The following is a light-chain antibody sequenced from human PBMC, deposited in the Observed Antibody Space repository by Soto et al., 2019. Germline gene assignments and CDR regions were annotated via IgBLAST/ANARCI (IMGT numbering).Light chain of an antibody. CDR2: RDI. Sequence: QSVLTQPPSVSGAPGQRVTISCTGSSSNIGAGHDVHWYQQLPGTAPRLLIYRDINRPSGVPDRFSGSKSGTSASLAITGLQAEDEDNYYCQSYDSSLSGSRIFGEGTKLTVL. J-gene: IGLJ2*01. V-gene: IGLV1-40*01. CDR1: SSNIGAGHD. CDR3: QSYDSSLSGSRI.